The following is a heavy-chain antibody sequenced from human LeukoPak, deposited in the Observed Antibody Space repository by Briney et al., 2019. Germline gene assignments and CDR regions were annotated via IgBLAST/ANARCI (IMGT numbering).Heavy chain of an antibody. CDR1: GGSFSGYY. Sequence: SETLSLTCAVYGGSFSGYYWSWIRQPPGKGLEWIGEINHSGSTNYNPSLKSRVTISVDTSKNQFSLKLSSVTAADTAVYYCARSEDFWSGYFSFNWFDPWGQGTLVTVSS. CDR3: ARSEDFWSGYFSFNWFDP. J-gene: IGHJ5*02. V-gene: IGHV4-34*01. D-gene: IGHD3-3*01. CDR2: INHSGST.